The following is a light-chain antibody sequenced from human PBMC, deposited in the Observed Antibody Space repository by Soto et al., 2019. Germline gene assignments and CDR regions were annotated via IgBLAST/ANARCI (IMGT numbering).Light chain of an antibody. J-gene: IGKJ1*01. V-gene: IGKV1-39*01. CDR1: QDIKNY. CDR2: AAS. Sequence: DLQVTQSPSSLSASVGDRVIITCRASQDIKNYLNWYQRKPGTAPRLLIYAASNLHSGVPSTFSASGSGTDFALNVSSLQADDFGTYYCQQGFSLPWTFGQGTKVDIK. CDR3: QQGFSLPWT.